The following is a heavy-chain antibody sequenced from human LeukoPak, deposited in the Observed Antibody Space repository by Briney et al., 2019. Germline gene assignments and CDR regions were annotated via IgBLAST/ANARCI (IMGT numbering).Heavy chain of an antibody. J-gene: IGHJ4*02. CDR2: ISVHNGNT. CDR3: AREEEEGGYSYGSDY. D-gene: IGHD5-12*01. CDR1: GSSFISYG. Sequence: ASVQVSCMTSGSSFISYGISWVRQPPGQGLEWMGCISVHNGNTNYIHKFQGRVTLTTDTSTRTAYMELTSLTSDDTAVYYCAREEEEGGYSYGSDYWGQGTLVTVSS. V-gene: IGHV1-18*01.